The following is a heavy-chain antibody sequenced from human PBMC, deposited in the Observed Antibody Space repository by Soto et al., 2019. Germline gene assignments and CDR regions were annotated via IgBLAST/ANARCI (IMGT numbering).Heavy chain of an antibody. J-gene: IGHJ5*02. CDR3: AKDIYYSKYGWFDP. D-gene: IGHD4-4*01. CDR1: VFTFSSYA. Sequence: GSLRLSCAASVFTFSSYAMSWVRQAPGKGLEWVSAISGSGGSTYYADSVKGRFTISRDNSKNTLYLQMNSLRAEDTAVYYCAKDIYYSKYGWFDPWGQGTLVTVSS. V-gene: IGHV3-23*01. CDR2: ISGSGGST.